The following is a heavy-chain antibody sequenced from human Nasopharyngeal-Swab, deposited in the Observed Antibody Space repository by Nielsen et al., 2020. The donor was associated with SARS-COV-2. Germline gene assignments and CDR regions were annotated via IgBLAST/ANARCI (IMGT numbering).Heavy chain of an antibody. V-gene: IGHV3-13*01. CDR3: ARARGINLGLGVVGDMDV. Sequence: GGSLRLSCAASGFTFSSYDMHWVRQVTGKGLEWVSSIGTEGDTHYPDSVKGRFTISRENAKSSLYLQMNIVRAEDTGVYYCARARGINLGLGVVGDMDVWGKGTTVTVSS. CDR2: IGTEGDT. D-gene: IGHD3-3*01. J-gene: IGHJ6*03. CDR1: GFTFSSYD.